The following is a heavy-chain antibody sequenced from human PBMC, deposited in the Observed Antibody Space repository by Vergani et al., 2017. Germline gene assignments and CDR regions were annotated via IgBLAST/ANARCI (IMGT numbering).Heavy chain of an antibody. V-gene: IGHV1-69*01. CDR3: ARDDSSGEYGSSSAFDI. J-gene: IGHJ3*02. Sequence: QVQLVQSGAEVKKPGSSVKVSCKASGGTFSSYAISWVRQAPGQGLEWMGGIIPIFGTANYAQKFLGRVTIIADESMSTAYMELSSLRYEDTAVYYCARDDSSGEYGSSSAFDIWGQGTMVTVSS. D-gene: IGHD3-22*01. CDR1: GGTFSSYA. CDR2: IIPIFGTA.